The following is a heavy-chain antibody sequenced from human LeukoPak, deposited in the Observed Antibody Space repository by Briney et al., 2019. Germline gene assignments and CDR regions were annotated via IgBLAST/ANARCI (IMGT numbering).Heavy chain of an antibody. CDR3: ARGRIRGPGVVMGY. V-gene: IGHV1-69*05. D-gene: IGHD3-3*01. CDR1: GGTFSSYA. CDR2: IIPIFGTA. Sequence: ASVKVSCKASGGTFSSYAISWVRQAPGQGLEWMGRIIPIFGTANYAQKFQGRVTITTDESTSTAYMELSSLRSEDTAVYYCARGRIRGPGVVMGYWGQGTLVTVSS. J-gene: IGHJ4*02.